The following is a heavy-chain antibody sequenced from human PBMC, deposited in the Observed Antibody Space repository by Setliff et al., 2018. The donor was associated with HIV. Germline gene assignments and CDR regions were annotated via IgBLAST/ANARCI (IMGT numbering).Heavy chain of an antibody. CDR2: INPNSSDT. CDR3: ARRVPPIPSGDLDY. J-gene: IGHJ4*02. V-gene: IGHV1-2*02. Sequence: ASVKVSCKVSGFTLTELSMHWVLQAPGKGLEWMGWINPNSSDTNYAPKFQGRVTMTRDTSISTAYMDLSRLRSDDTAVYYCARRVPPIPSGDLDYWGQGTLVTVSS. D-gene: IGHD4-17*01. CDR1: GFTLTELS.